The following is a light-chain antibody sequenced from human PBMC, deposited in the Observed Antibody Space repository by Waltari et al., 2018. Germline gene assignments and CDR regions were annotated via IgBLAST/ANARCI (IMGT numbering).Light chain of an antibody. J-gene: IGLJ1*01. Sequence: SALTQPASVSGSPGQSITISCTGTSSDVGGYNYVPWYQQHPGKAPKRMIYDVSNRPSGFSNRFAGSKPGNTASLTISGLQAEDEADYYCSSYTSSSTLYVFGTGTKVTVL. CDR2: DVS. CDR3: SSYTSSSTLYV. CDR1: SSDVGGYNY. V-gene: IGLV2-14*03.